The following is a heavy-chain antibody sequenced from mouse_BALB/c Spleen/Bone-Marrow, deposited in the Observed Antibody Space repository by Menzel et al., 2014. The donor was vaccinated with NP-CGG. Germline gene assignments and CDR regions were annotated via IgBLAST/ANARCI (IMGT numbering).Heavy chain of an antibody. Sequence: EVQRVESGGGLVQPGGSLKLSCAASGFDFSRYWLSWVRQAPGKGLEWIGEINPDSSTINYTPSLKDKFIISRDNAKNTLYLQMSKVRSEDTALYYCARQGYYGYSDYWGQGTALTVAS. CDR3: ARQGYYGYSDY. J-gene: IGHJ2*01. CDR2: INPDSSTI. CDR1: GFDFSRYW. V-gene: IGHV4-1*02. D-gene: IGHD1-2*01.